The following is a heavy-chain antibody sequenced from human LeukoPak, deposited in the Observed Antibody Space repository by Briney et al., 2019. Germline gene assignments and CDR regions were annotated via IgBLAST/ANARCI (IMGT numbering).Heavy chain of an antibody. J-gene: IGHJ4*02. V-gene: IGHV1-8*03. Sequence: ASVKVSCKASGYTFTGYDINWVRQATGQGLEWMGWMNPNSSNTGYAQKFQGRVTITSNTSISTAYMELNSLRSEDTSVYYCARPLIIIPAAIYIFQQWGEGTLVTVSS. CDR3: ARPLIIIPAAIYIFQQ. D-gene: IGHD2-2*02. CDR2: MNPNSSNT. CDR1: GYTFTGYD.